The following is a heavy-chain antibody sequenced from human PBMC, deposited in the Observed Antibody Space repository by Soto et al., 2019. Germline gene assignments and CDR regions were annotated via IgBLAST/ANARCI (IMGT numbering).Heavy chain of an antibody. CDR2: IIPIFGTA. CDR3: ARVNQLYSGYDVGYFDY. V-gene: IGHV1-69*01. J-gene: IGHJ4*02. CDR1: GGTFSSYA. Sequence: QVQLVQSGAEVKKPGSSVKVSCKASGGTFSSYAISWVRQAPGQGLEWMGGIIPIFGTANYAQKFQGRVTITADESTSTAYMELSSRRSEDTAVYYCARVNQLYSGYDVGYFDYWGQGTLVTVSS. D-gene: IGHD5-12*01.